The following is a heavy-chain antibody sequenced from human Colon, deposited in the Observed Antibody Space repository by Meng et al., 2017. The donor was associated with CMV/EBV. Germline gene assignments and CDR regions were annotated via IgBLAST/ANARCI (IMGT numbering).Heavy chain of an antibody. J-gene: IGHJ4*01. D-gene: IGHD1-14*01. CDR1: GFGCSYYW. Sequence: LSCAASGFGCSYYWMHWVRQAPGKGLVWVSRINSDGTYRKYADSVKGRCTISRDNAKNMLYLEMNSLRAEDTAVYYCARENNGPEEYWGQGTLVTVSS. CDR3: ARENNGPEEY. CDR2: INSDGTYR. V-gene: IGHV3-74*01.